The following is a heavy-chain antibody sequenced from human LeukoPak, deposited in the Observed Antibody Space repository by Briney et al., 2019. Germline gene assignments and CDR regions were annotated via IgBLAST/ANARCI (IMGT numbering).Heavy chain of an antibody. J-gene: IGHJ3*02. CDR2: IYYSGST. CDR3: AREEVSRIWFGELSAAFDT. CDR1: GGSISSYY. V-gene: IGHV4-59*01. Sequence: SETLSLTCTVSGGSISSYYWSWIRQPPGKGLEWIGYIYYSGSTNYNPSLKSRVTISVDTSKNQFSLKLSSVTAADTAVYYCAREEVSRIWFGELSAAFDTWGQGTMVTVSS. D-gene: IGHD3-10*01.